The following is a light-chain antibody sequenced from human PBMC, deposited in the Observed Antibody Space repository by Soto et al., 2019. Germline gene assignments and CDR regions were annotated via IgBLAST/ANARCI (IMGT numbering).Light chain of an antibody. J-gene: IGLJ1*01. CDR1: SSDVGTYNY. Sequence: QSVLTQPASVSGSPGQSITISCTGTSSDVGTYNYVSWYQQHPGKAPKLMIYEVSNRPSGISNRFSGSKSGNTASLTISGLQAEDEVDYYCSSHRSSSTLDSVFXSGIKATV. CDR2: EVS. CDR3: SSHRSSSTLDSV. V-gene: IGLV2-14*01.